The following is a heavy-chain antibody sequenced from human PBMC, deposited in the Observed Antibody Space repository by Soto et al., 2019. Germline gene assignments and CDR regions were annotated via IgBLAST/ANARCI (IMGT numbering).Heavy chain of an antibody. CDR1: GFTFDDYA. D-gene: IGHD6-13*01. V-gene: IGHV3-9*01. CDR3: AKDRHSTTDAFDI. CDR2: ISWNGGSI. J-gene: IGHJ3*02. Sequence: EVQLVESGGGLVQPGKSLRLSCAASGFTFDDYAMHWVRQAPGKGLEWVSGISWNGGSIGYADSVKGRFTISRDNAKNSLYLQMNSLRAEDTALYYCAKDRHSTTDAFDIWGHGTMVIVSS.